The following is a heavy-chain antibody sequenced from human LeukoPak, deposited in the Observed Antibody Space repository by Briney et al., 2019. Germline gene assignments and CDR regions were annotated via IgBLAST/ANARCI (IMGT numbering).Heavy chain of an antibody. CDR3: ARGGPPSSGSYYKRRWFDP. CDR1: GGSFSGYY. D-gene: IGHD3-10*01. V-gene: IGHV4-34*01. J-gene: IGHJ5*02. Sequence: PSETLSLTCAVYGGSFSGYYWSWIRQPPGKGLEWIGEINHSGSTNYNPSLKSRVTISVDTSKNQFSLKLSSVTAADTAVYYCARGGPPSSGSYYKRRWFDPWGQGTLVTVSS. CDR2: INHSGST.